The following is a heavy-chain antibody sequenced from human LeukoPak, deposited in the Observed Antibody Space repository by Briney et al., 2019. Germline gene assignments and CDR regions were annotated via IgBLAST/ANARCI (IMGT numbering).Heavy chain of an antibody. CDR2: IYYSGST. Sequence: SETLSLTCTVSGGSISSSSYYWGWIRQPPGKGLEWIGSIYYSGSTYYNPSLKSRVTISVDTSKNQFSLKLSSVTAADTAVYYCAREEDIVVVAPEGLWGIWGQGTMVTVSS. V-gene: IGHV4-39*02. J-gene: IGHJ3*02. CDR3: AREEDIVVVAPEGLWGI. CDR1: GGSISSSSYY. D-gene: IGHD2-15*01.